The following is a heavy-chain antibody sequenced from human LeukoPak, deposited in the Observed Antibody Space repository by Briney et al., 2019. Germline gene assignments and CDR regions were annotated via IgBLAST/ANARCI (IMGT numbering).Heavy chain of an antibody. D-gene: IGHD3-22*01. CDR2: ISGSGGGT. J-gene: IGHJ4*02. CDR1: GLTLSNYG. CDR3: AKRGVVIRVILVGFHKEAYYFDS. V-gene: IGHV3-23*01. Sequence: GGSLRLSCAVSGLTLSNYGMSWVRQAPGKGLEWVAGISGSGGGTYYADSVKGRFTISRDNPKNTLYLQMNSLRAEDTAVYFCAKRGVVIRVILVGFHKEAYYFDSWGQGALVTVSS.